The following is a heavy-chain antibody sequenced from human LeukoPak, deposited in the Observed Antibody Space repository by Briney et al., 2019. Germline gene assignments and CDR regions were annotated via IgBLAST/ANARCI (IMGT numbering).Heavy chain of an antibody. CDR1: GGSISSYY. V-gene: IGHV4-34*01. Sequence: PSETLSLTCTVSGGSISSYYWSWIRQPPGKGLEWIGEINARGDTNYNPSLKSRVNISVDTSKKQFSLRLTSMIAADTALYYCARGQVPAARGYNWFDPWGQGTLVTVSS. J-gene: IGHJ5*02. D-gene: IGHD2-2*01. CDR2: INARGDT. CDR3: ARGQVPAARGYNWFDP.